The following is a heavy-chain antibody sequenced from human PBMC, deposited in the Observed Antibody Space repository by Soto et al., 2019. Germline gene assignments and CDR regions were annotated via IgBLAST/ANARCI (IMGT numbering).Heavy chain of an antibody. D-gene: IGHD6-19*01. CDR1: GGTFSSYT. Sequence: QVQLVQSGAEVKKPGSSVKVSCKASGGTFSSYTIRWVRQAPGQGLEWMGRIIPILGIANYAQKFQGSVTITADKSTSTAYMELSSLRSEDTAVYYCARDRGVAGGLDYWGQGTLVTVSS. V-gene: IGHV1-69*08. J-gene: IGHJ4*02. CDR2: IIPILGIA. CDR3: ARDRGVAGGLDY.